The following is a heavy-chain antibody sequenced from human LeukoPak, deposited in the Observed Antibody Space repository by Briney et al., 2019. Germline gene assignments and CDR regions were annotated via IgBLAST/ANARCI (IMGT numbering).Heavy chain of an antibody. J-gene: IGHJ4*02. CDR3: ASGYSYGYVWY. CDR2: IYYSGST. Sequence: SETLSLTCTVFGGSISSSSYYWGWIRQPPGKGLEWIGSIYYSGSTYYNPSLKSRVTISVDTSKNQFSLKLSSVTAADTAVYYCASGYSYGYVWYWGQGTLVTVSS. CDR1: GGSISSSSYY. D-gene: IGHD5-18*01. V-gene: IGHV4-39*01.